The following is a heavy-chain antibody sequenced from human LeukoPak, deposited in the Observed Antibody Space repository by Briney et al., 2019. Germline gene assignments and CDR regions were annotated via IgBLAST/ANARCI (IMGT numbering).Heavy chain of an antibody. CDR2: IRNDGSKK. V-gene: IGHV3-30*02. Sequence: GGSLRLSCAASGFTFSSYGMHWVRQAPGKGLEWVAFIRNDGSKKYYADSVKGRFTISRDNAKNSLYLQMNSLRAEDTAVYYCAREQQLVLINWGQGTLVTVSS. J-gene: IGHJ4*02. CDR1: GFTFSSYG. CDR3: AREQQLVLIN. D-gene: IGHD6-13*01.